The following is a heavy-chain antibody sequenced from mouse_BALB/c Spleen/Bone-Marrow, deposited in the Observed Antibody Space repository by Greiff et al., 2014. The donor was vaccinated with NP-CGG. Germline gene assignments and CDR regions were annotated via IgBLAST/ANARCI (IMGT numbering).Heavy chain of an antibody. J-gene: IGHJ3*01. CDR3: ASYYYGGYGFDY. V-gene: IGHV14-3*02. Sequence: DVKLQQSGAELVKPGASVKLSCTASGFNIKDTYMHWVKQRPEQGLEWIGRIDPANGNTQYDPKFQGKATITADTSSNAAYLQRSSLTSEDTAVYYGASYYYGGYGFDYWGQGTLVTVSS. CDR1: GFNIKDTY. CDR2: IDPANGNT. D-gene: IGHD1-1*01.